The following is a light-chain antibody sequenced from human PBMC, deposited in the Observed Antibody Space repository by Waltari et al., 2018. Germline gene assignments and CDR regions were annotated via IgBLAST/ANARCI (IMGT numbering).Light chain of an antibody. CDR2: PAA. Sequence: DIQMTQSPSSLSASVGDRVTITCQAGQDIMTYLNWYQHKPGKAPKLLIYPAANLVSGVPSRFSGSGSGTHFSITISSLQPEDIVTDYCQKYDNLPPYTFGQGTKLEI. J-gene: IGKJ2*01. CDR1: QDIMTY. CDR3: QKYDNLPPYT. V-gene: IGKV1-33*01.